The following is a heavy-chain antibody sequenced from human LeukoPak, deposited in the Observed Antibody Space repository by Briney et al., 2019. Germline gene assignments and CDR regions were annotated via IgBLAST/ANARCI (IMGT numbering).Heavy chain of an antibody. CDR3: ARDHYYDSSGYEALDY. J-gene: IGHJ4*02. CDR2: INPSDGST. V-gene: IGHV1-46*01. CDR1: GYTFTGYY. Sequence: GASVKVSCKASGYTFTGYYMHWVRQAPGQGLEWMGIINPSDGSTSYAQKFKGRVTMTRDTSTSTVYMEMSSLRSEDTAVYYCARDHYYDSSGYEALDYWGQGTLVTVSS. D-gene: IGHD3-22*01.